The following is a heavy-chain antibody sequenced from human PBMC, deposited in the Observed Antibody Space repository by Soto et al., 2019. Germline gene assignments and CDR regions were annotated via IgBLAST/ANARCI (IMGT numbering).Heavy chain of an antibody. J-gene: IGHJ2*01. CDR3: AISFFRAEDGIRAVRSVSAFLLNRSSDL. V-gene: IGHV3-23*01. Sequence: KGLEWVSATSGSGGSTSYADSVKGRFTISRDNSKNTLYLQMNSLRAEDTAVYYCAISFFRAEDGIRAVRSVSAFLLNRSSDL. D-gene: IGHD2-2*01. CDR2: TSGSGGST.